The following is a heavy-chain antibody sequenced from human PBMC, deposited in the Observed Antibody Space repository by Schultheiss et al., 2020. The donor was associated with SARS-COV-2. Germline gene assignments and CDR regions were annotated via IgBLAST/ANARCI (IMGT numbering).Heavy chain of an antibody. CDR3: ARIKGEQQLMRYFDY. CDR1: GFTFSDYY. CDR2: ISSSGSTI. D-gene: IGHD6-13*01. Sequence: GESLKISCAASGFTFSDYYMSWIRQAPGKGLEWVSYISSSGSTIYYADSVKGRFTISRDNAKNSLYLQMNSLRAEDTAVYYCARIKGEQQLMRYFDYWGQGILVTVSS. V-gene: IGHV3-11*01. J-gene: IGHJ4*02.